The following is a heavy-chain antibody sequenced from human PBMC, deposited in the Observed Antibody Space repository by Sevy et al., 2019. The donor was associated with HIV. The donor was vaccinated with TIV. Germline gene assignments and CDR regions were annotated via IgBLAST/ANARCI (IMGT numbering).Heavy chain of an antibody. D-gene: IGHD3-22*01. CDR1: GITFKNYA. CDR3: AGGRFDSSGSFDAFDI. Sequence: GSLRLSCAASGITFKNYAMKWVRQAPGKGLNWVSSIFGSGGTTYYADSVRGRFTISRDTSKNTLFLQMNSLRTEDTALYYCAGGRFDSSGSFDAFDIWGQGTMVTVSS. J-gene: IGHJ3*02. V-gene: IGHV3-23*01. CDR2: IFGSGGTT.